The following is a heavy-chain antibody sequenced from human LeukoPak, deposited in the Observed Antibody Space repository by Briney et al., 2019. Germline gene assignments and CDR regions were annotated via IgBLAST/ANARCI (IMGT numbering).Heavy chain of an antibody. CDR3: ARDFNWDGYYYYYGMDV. CDR2: ISYDGSSK. D-gene: IGHD7-27*01. CDR1: GFTFSSYA. V-gene: IGHV3-30-3*01. Sequence: GGSLRLSCAASGFTFSSYAMHWVRQAPGKGLEWVAVISYDGSSKYYADSVKGRFTISRDNSKNTLYLQMNSLRAEDTAVYYCARDFNWDGYYYYYGMDVWGQGTTVTVSS. J-gene: IGHJ6*02.